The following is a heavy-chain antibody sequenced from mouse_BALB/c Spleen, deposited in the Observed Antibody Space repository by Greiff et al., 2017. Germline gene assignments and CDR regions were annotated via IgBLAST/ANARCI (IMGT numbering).Heavy chain of an antibody. CDR2: ISYDGSN. CDR3: ARDDAMDY. J-gene: IGHJ4*01. Sequence: EVKVEESGPGLVKPSQSLSLTCSVTGYSITSGYYWNWIRQFPGNKLEWMGYISYDGSNNYNPSLKNRISITRDTSKNQFFLKLNSVTTEDTATYYCARDDAMDYWGQGTSVTVSS. V-gene: IGHV3-6*02. CDR1: GYSITSGYY.